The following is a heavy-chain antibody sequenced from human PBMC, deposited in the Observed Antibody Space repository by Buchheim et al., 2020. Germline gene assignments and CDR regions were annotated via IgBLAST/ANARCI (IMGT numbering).Heavy chain of an antibody. CDR1: GFTFSSYG. V-gene: IGHV3-30*18. CDR2: ISYDGSNK. D-gene: IGHD3-22*01. CDR3: AKGAAYYYDSSGYYLDY. J-gene: IGHJ4*02. Sequence: VQLVQSGGGLVQPGGSLRLSCAASGFTFSSYGMHWVRQAPGKGLEWVAVISYDGSNKYYADSVKGRFTISRDNSKNTLYLQMNSLRAEDTAVYYCAKGAAYYYDSSGYYLDYWGQGTL.